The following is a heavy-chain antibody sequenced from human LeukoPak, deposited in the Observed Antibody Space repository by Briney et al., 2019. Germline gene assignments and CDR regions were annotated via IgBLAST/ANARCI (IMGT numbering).Heavy chain of an antibody. CDR3: ARDPPNNDY. Sequence: PSETLPLTCAVYGGSFSGYYWSWIRQPPGKGLEWIGEINHSGSTNYNPSLKSRVTISVDTSKNQFSLKLSSVTAADTAVYYCARDPPNNDYWGQGTLVTVSS. V-gene: IGHV4-34*01. CDR1: GGSFSGYY. J-gene: IGHJ4*02. CDR2: INHSGST.